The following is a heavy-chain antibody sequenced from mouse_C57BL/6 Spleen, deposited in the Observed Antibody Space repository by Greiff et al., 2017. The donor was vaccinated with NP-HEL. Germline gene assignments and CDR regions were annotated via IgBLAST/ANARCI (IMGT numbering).Heavy chain of an antibody. D-gene: IGHD1-1*01. CDR1: GYTFTSYW. Sequence: VKLQQPGAELVKPGASVKLSCKASGYTFTSYWMHWVKQRPGQGLEWIGMIHPNSGSTNYNEKFKSKATLTVDKSSSTAYMQLSSLTSEDSAVYYCARGPITTVVAPFDYWGQGTTLTVSS. J-gene: IGHJ2*01. CDR2: IHPNSGST. CDR3: ARGPITTVVAPFDY. V-gene: IGHV1-64*01.